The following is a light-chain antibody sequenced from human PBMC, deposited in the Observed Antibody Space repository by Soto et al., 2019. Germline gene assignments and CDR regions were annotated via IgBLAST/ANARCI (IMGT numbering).Light chain of an antibody. J-gene: IGLJ2*01. CDR3: SATDDSLSGPV. CDR2: SND. Sequence: QSVLSQSPSASGTPGQRVTISCSGSSSNIGSNYVFWYQQLPGMAPKLLIYSNDQRPSGVPDRFSASKSGTSASLAISGLRSEDEADYYCSATDDSLSGPVFGGGTKVTVL. CDR1: SSNIGSNY. V-gene: IGLV1-47*02.